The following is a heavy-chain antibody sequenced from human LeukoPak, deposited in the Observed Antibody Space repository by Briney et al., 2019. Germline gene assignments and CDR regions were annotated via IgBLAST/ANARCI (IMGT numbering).Heavy chain of an antibody. J-gene: IGHJ4*02. CDR3: ARVCYGSGSFDY. Sequence: PGGSLRLSCAASGFTFSSYAMSWVRQAPGKGLEWVSSISSSSSYIYYADSVKGRFTISRDNAKNSLYLQMNSLRAEDTAVYYCARVCYGSGSFDYWGQGTLVTVSS. D-gene: IGHD3-10*01. CDR1: GFTFSSYA. CDR2: ISSSSSYI. V-gene: IGHV3-21*01.